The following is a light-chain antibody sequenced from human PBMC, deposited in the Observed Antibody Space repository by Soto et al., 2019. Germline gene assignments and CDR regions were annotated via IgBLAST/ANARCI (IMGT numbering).Light chain of an antibody. CDR2: AAS. J-gene: IGKJ5*01. CDR3: QQHNSYPIT. CDR1: QGISDS. V-gene: IGKV1-16*02. Sequence: IHLTQSPSSLSASVGDRVTITCRASQGISDSLAWFQQKPGKAPKSLIYAASSLHTGVPSKFSGSGYGTDFNLTISSLQTEDFATYYCQQHNSYPITFGQGTRLEIK.